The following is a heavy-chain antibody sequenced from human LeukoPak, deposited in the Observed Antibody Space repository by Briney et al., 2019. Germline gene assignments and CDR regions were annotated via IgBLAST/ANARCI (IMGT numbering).Heavy chain of an antibody. J-gene: IGHJ4*02. V-gene: IGHV3-7*01. CDR2: IKQDGSEK. Sequence: PGGPLTLSCAASGFTCNSYAMHWVRQAPGKGREWVANIKQDGSEKYYVDSVRGRFNINRDNTDNSLYLQMDDMRDDDTAVYFCTRGLGTSFDYLGEGVLVTVSS. D-gene: IGHD7-27*01. CDR3: TRGLGTSFDY. CDR1: GFTCNSYA.